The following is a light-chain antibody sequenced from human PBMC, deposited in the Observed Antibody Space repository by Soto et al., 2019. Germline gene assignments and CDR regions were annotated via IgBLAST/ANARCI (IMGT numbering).Light chain of an antibody. Sequence: VLTQSPDSLPLSPGETATLSCRADQYISSKLAWYQEKPGQAPRLVFSGASRRATDTPDRFSGSGFGTDFTLIISRLETDDFAMYYCQQYGDSPWTFGQGTRVDLK. V-gene: IGKV3-20*01. J-gene: IGKJ1*01. CDR1: QYISSK. CDR3: QQYGDSPWT. CDR2: GAS.